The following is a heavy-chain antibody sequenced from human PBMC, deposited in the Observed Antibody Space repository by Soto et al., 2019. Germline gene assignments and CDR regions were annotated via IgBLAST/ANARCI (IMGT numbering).Heavy chain of an antibody. CDR1: GGAISGYY. D-gene: IGHD3-3*01. V-gene: IGHV4-4*07. CDR2: IYSSGST. J-gene: IGHJ5*02. CDR3: ARGQRFSDWFDP. Sequence: PETLSLTCTVTGGAISGYYWTWIRQSDGEGLEWIGRIYSSGSTNYNPSIKSRVTISLDTSMNYFSLRLSSVTAADTAVYYCARGQRFSDWFDPWGQGTLVTVSS.